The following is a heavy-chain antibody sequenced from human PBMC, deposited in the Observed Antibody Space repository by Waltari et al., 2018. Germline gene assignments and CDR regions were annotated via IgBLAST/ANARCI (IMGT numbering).Heavy chain of an antibody. J-gene: IGHJ4*02. Sequence: QVQLQESGPGLVKTPETLSLSCPVSGASVSSSYWSWIRQPPGKGLEYIGYIYYNGDINYNPSLKSRVTMSLDTSNNQLSLNLNSVTAADTGLYYCVKTARSLDYWGQGILVTVSS. CDR1: GASVSSSY. CDR3: VKTARSLDY. V-gene: IGHV4-59*02. CDR2: IYYNGDI.